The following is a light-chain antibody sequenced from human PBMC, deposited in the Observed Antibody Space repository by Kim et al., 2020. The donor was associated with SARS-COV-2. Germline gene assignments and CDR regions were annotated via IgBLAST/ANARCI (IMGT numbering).Light chain of an antibody. CDR1: QSVTSNY. J-gene: IGKJ5*01. CDR3: QQYGSSPMT. Sequence: SPGERATLSCRASQSVTSNYLAWYQQKPGQAPRLLIHGASTRATGIPDRFSGRASGTDFTLFISRLEPEDFAVYYCQQYGSSPMTFGQGTRLEIK. CDR2: GAS. V-gene: IGKV3-20*01.